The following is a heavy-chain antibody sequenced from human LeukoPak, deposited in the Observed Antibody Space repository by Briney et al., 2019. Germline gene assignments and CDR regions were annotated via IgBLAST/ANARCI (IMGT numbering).Heavy chain of an antibody. CDR1: GGSISSSSYY. J-gene: IGHJ3*02. V-gene: IGHV4-39*01. CDR3: ARGGSYGAFDI. Sequence: PSETLSLTCTVSGGSISSSSYYWGWIRQPPGKGLEWIGTLYYSGSTYYNPSLKSRVSISVDTSKNQFSLKLSSVTAADTAVYYCARGGSYGAFDIWGQGTMVTVSS. D-gene: IGHD1-26*01. CDR2: LYYSGST.